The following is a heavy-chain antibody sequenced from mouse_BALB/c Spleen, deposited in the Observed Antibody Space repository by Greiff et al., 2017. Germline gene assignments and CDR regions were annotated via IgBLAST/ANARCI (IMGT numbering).Heavy chain of an antibody. D-gene: IGHD2-3*01. CDR3: ARGESNDGYYREAWFAY. J-gene: IGHJ3*01. Sequence: EVQLQQSGPELVKPGASVKMSCKASGYTFTSYVMHWVKQKPGQGLEWIGYINPYNDGTKYNEKFKGKATLTSDKSSSTAYMELSSLTSEDSAVYYCARGESNDGYYREAWFAYWGQGTLVTVSA. CDR2: INPYNDGT. V-gene: IGHV1-14*01. CDR1: GYTFTSYV.